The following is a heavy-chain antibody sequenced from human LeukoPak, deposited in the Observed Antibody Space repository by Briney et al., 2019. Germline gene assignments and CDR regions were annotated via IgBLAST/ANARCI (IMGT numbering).Heavy chain of an antibody. CDR3: ARNTAYGSGYAFDI. D-gene: IGHD3-10*01. CDR1: LLTFSIYS. CDR2: ISNSSSYI. J-gene: IGHJ3*02. V-gene: IGHV3-21*01. Sequence: PGGSLRLSCASSLLTFSIYSMNWVRQAPGKGLEWVSSISNSSSYIYYADSVKGRFTISRDNAKNSLYLQMNSLSAEDTAVYYCARNTAYGSGYAFDIWGQGTMVTVSS.